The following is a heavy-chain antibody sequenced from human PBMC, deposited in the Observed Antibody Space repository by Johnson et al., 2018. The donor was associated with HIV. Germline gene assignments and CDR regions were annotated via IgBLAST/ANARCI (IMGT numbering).Heavy chain of an antibody. CDR3: ARIVRMTTVVIGDAFDI. D-gene: IGHD4-23*01. CDR1: GFTFSTYP. V-gene: IGHV3-30-3*01. Sequence: QVQLVESGGGVVQPGRSLRLSCAASGFTFSTYPMHWVRQAPGKGLEWVAIISYDGGSKYYADSVKGRFTLSRDNSKNTLYLQMNSLRAEDTAVSYCARIVRMTTVVIGDAFDIWGQGTKVTVSS. J-gene: IGHJ3*02. CDR2: ISYDGGSK.